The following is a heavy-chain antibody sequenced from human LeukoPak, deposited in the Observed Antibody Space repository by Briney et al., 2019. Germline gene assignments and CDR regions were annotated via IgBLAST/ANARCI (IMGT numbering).Heavy chain of an antibody. D-gene: IGHD3-22*01. CDR1: GGSISSGGYY. CDR3: ARERDYYDSSGYQGAFDI. Sequence: SETLSLTCTVSGGSISSGGYYWSWIRQHPGKGPEWIGYIYYSGSTYYNPSLKSRVTISVDTSKNQFSLKLSSVTAADTAVYYCARERDYYDSSGYQGAFDIWGQGTMVTVSS. CDR2: IYYSGST. J-gene: IGHJ3*02. V-gene: IGHV4-31*03.